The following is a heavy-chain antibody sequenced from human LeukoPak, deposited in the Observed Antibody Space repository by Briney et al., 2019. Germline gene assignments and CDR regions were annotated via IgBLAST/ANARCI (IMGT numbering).Heavy chain of an antibody. Sequence: GGSLRLSCAASGFTFSSYAMHWVRQAPGKGLEYVSAISSNGGSTYYANSVKGRFTISRDNSKNTLYLQMNSLRAEDTAVYYCAKSLNSGRFYGMDVWGQGTTVTVSS. D-gene: IGHD1-26*01. CDR2: ISSNGGST. V-gene: IGHV3-64*01. J-gene: IGHJ6*02. CDR1: GFTFSSYA. CDR3: AKSLNSGRFYGMDV.